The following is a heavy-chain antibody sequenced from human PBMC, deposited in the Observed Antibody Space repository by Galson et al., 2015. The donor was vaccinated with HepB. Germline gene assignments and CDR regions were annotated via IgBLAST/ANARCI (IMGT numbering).Heavy chain of an antibody. D-gene: IGHD6-19*01. CDR3: ARDGGTNSGWPHDAFDI. J-gene: IGHJ3*02. Sequence: TLSLTCTVSGGSISSGGYYWSWIRQHPGKGLEWIGYIHYSGSTYYNPSLRSRVTISVDMSKNQFSLKLSSVTAADTAVYYCARDGGTNSGWPHDAFDIWGQGTMVSVSS. CDR2: IHYSGST. CDR1: GGSISSGGYY. V-gene: IGHV4-31*03.